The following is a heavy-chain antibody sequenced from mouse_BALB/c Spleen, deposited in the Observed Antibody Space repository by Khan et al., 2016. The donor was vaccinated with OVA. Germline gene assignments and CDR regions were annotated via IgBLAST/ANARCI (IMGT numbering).Heavy chain of an antibody. D-gene: IGHD2-14*01. J-gene: IGHJ2*01. CDR1: GFTFTSYG. V-gene: IGHV1S134*01. Sequence: VQLQQSGAELGRPGSSVKLSCKTSGFTFTSYGIKWVKQRPGQGLEWIGYIYPGNGYTVYNEKFQGKATLTSETSSSTAYMQLRSLTSEDSAIYFCAAAYYRNYFDYWCQGTTLTVSS. CDR3: AAAYYRNYFDY. CDR2: IYPGNGYT.